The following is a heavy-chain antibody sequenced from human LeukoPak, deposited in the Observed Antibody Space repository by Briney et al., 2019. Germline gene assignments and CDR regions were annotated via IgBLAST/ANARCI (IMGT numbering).Heavy chain of an antibody. D-gene: IGHD5-18*01. J-gene: IGHJ4*02. CDR1: GFTVSSTY. Sequence: GGSLRLSCAASGFTVSSTYMTWVRQAPGKGLEWVSAISGSGGSTYYADSVKGRFTISRDNSKNTLYLQMNSLRAEDTAVYYCAKFPYSYGLAFDYWGQGTLVTVSS. CDR3: AKFPYSYGLAFDY. V-gene: IGHV3-23*01. CDR2: ISGSGGST.